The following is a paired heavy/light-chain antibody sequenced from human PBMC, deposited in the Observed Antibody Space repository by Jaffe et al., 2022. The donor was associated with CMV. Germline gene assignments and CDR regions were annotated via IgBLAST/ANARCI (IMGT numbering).Light chain of an antibody. V-gene: IGKV3-11*01. CDR2: DAS. CDR1: QSIASY. Sequence: EIVLTQSPATLSLSPGERATLSCRASQSIASYLAWYQHKLGQAPRLLIYDASNRATGIPDRFSGSGSGTDFTLTISNLEPEDFAVYYCQQRGSWPPLTFGGGTKVEIK. J-gene: IGKJ4*01. CDR3: QQRGSWPPLT.
Heavy chain of an antibody. J-gene: IGHJ4*02. CDR1: GFTFSDSA. CDR2: IVVGSGKT. D-gene: IGHD1-1*01. CDR3: AARVWKPVDY. Sequence: QMPLVQSGPEVRKPGTSVKVSCKASGFTFSDSAVQWVRHARGQRLEWIGWIVVGSGKTNFAQKFQQRVTITRDLSTNTVYLEVNSLKSEDTAVYYCAARVWKPVDYWGQGTLVTVSS. V-gene: IGHV1-58*01.